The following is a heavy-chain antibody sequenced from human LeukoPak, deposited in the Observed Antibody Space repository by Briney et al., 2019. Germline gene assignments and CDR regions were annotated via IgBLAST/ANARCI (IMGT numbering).Heavy chain of an antibody. V-gene: IGHV1-2*02. Sequence: ASVKVSCKASGYTFTGYYMHWVRQAPGQGLEWMGWINPNSGGTNYAQKFQGRVTMTRDTSISTAYMELSRLRSDDTAVYCCASHPLRYFDWLAYWGQGTLVTVSS. CDR1: GYTFTGYY. J-gene: IGHJ4*02. CDR2: INPNSGGT. CDR3: ASHPLRYFDWLAY. D-gene: IGHD3-9*01.